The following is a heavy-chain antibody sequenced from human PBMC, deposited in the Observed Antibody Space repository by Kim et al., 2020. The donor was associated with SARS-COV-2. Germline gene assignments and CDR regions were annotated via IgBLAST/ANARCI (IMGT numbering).Heavy chain of an antibody. CDR1: GGTFSSYA. J-gene: IGHJ6*02. CDR3: AREASWWLRGFYYYYGMDV. CDR2: IIPIFGTA. D-gene: IGHD5-12*01. Sequence: SVKVSCKASGGTFSSYAISWVRQAPGQGLEWMGGIIPIFGTANYAQKFQGRVTITADKSTSTAYMELSSLRSEDTAVYYCAREASWWLRGFYYYYGMDVWGQGTTVTVSS. V-gene: IGHV1-69*06.